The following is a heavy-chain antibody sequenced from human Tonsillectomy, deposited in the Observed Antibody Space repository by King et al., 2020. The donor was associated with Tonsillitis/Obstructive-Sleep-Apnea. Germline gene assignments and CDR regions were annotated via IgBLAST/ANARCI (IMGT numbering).Heavy chain of an antibody. CDR1: GGSFSGYY. D-gene: IGHD3-3*01. CDR3: AGGSITIFGVVGEAKFWFDP. Sequence: VQLQQWGAGLLKPSETLSLTCAVYGGSFSGYYWSWIRQPPGKGLEWIGEVNHSGSTNYNPSLKSRVTMSVDTSKNQFSLKLSYLTAADTAVYYCAGGSITIFGVVGEAKFWFDPWGQGTLVTVSS. CDR2: VNHSGST. V-gene: IGHV4-34*01. J-gene: IGHJ5*02.